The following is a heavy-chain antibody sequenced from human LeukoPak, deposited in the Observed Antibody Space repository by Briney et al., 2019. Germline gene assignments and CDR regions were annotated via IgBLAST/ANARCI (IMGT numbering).Heavy chain of an antibody. D-gene: IGHD5-12*01. CDR1: GGTFSSYA. Sequence: ASVKVSCKASGGTFSSYAISWVRQAPGRGLEWMGGIIPIFGTANYAQKFQGRVTITADESTSTAYMELSSLRSEDTAVYYCAAGQGRVYSGYDTNFDYWGQGTLVTVSS. V-gene: IGHV1-69*13. CDR3: AAGQGRVYSGYDTNFDY. J-gene: IGHJ4*02. CDR2: IIPIFGTA.